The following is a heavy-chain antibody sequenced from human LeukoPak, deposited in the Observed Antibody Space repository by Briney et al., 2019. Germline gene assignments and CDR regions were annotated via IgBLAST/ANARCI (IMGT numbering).Heavy chain of an antibody. V-gene: IGHV1-2*02. CDR2: INPNSGGT. CDR1: GYTFTGYY. D-gene: IGHD2-15*01. Sequence: GASVKVSCKASGYTFTGYYMHWVRQAPGQGLEWMGWINPNSGGTNYAQKFQGRVTMTRDTSISTAYMELSRLRSDDTAVYYCAREGYCSGGSCGDYYYYYMDVWGKGTTVTISS. CDR3: AREGYCSGGSCGDYYYYYMDV. J-gene: IGHJ6*03.